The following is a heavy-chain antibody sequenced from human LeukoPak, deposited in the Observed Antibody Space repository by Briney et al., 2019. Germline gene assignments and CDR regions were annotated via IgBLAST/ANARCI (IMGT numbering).Heavy chain of an antibody. CDR2: IYASGST. Sequence: SETLSLTCTVSGGSISSGSYYWSWIRQPAGKGLEWIGRIYASGSTNYNPSLKSRVTISVDTSKNQFSLKLSSVTAADTAVYYCARQSLFGGPDDYWGQGTLVTVSS. CDR1: GGSISSGSYY. V-gene: IGHV4-61*02. J-gene: IGHJ4*02. CDR3: ARQSLFGGPDDY. D-gene: IGHD3-16*01.